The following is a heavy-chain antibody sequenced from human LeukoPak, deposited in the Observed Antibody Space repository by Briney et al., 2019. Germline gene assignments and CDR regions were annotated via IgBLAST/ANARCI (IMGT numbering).Heavy chain of an antibody. Sequence: SETLSLTCAVYGGSFSGYYWSWLRQPPGKGLEWIGEINHSGSTNYNPSLKSRVTISVDTSKNQFSLKLSSVTAADTAVYYCAGSYYYDSSGSDALDIWGQGTMVTVSS. CDR2: INHSGST. V-gene: IGHV4-34*01. J-gene: IGHJ3*02. D-gene: IGHD3-22*01. CDR3: AGSYYYDSSGSDALDI. CDR1: GGSFSGYY.